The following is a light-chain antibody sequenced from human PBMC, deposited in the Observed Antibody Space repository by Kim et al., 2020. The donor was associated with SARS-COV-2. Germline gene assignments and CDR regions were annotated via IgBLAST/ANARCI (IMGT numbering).Light chain of an antibody. Sequence: ASVGDRVTITCRASQDIRNDLGWYQEKPGRVPKRLIYGVSGLQSGVPSRFSGSGSGTEFALTISSLQPEDFATYFCLQHNTYPMTFGQGTRVEIK. CDR1: QDIRND. J-gene: IGKJ5*01. CDR3: LQHNTYPMT. CDR2: GVS. V-gene: IGKV1-17*01.